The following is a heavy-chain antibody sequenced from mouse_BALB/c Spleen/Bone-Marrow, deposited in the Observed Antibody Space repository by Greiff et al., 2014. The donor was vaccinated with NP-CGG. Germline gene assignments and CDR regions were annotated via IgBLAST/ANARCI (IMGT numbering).Heavy chain of an antibody. Sequence: VQLKDSGPELVKPGASVKVSRKASGYSFTDYNMYWVKQSHGKSFEWIGYIDPYNGGTSYNQKFKGKATLTVDKSSSTAFMHLNSLTSEDSAVYYCASYHSSGYAMDYWGQGTSVTVSS. D-gene: IGHD3-1*01. J-gene: IGHJ4*01. CDR2: IDPYNGGT. CDR3: ASYHSSGYAMDY. CDR1: GYSFTDYN. V-gene: IGHV1S135*01.